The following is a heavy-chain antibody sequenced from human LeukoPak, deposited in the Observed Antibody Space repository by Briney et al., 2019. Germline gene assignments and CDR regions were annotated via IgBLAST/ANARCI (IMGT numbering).Heavy chain of an antibody. CDR2: INPGGGST. CDR1: GYTFSNYY. D-gene: IGHD4/OR15-4a*01. Sequence: VASVKVSCKASGYTFSNYYVHWVRQAPGQGLEWMRIINPGGGSTTYSQKFQDRVTMTRDTSTNTVYMELSSLRSDDTAVYYCARDGRMTVANPNYFDSWGQGTLVTVSS. CDR3: ARDGRMTVANPNYFDS. J-gene: IGHJ4*02. V-gene: IGHV1-46*01.